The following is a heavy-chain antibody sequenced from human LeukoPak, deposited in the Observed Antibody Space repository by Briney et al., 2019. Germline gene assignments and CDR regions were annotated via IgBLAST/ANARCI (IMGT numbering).Heavy chain of an antibody. CDR1: GFTFSSYS. Sequence: PGGSLRLSCAASGFTFSSYSMNWVRQAPGKGLEWVSSISSSSSYIYYADSVKGRFTISRDNAKNSLYLQMNSLRAEDTAVYYCARDVVAAAGILDYWGQGTLVTVSS. D-gene: IGHD6-13*01. CDR2: ISSSSSYI. J-gene: IGHJ4*02. V-gene: IGHV3-21*01. CDR3: ARDVVAAAGILDY.